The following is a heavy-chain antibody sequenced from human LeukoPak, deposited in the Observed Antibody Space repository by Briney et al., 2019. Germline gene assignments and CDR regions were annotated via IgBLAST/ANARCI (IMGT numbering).Heavy chain of an antibody. V-gene: IGHV4-38-2*02. CDR3: ARRGYCSSTSCYPGGGDY. Sequence: PSETLSLTCTVSGYSISSGYYWGWIRQPPGKGLEWIGSIYHSGSTYYNPSLKSRVTISVDTSKNQFSLKLSSVTAADTAVYYCARRGYCSSTSCYPGGGDYWGQGTLVTVSS. CDR1: GYSISSGYY. D-gene: IGHD2-2*01. CDR2: IYHSGST. J-gene: IGHJ4*02.